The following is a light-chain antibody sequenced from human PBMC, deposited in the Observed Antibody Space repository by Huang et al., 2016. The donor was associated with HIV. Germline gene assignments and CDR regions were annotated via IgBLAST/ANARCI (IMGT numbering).Light chain of an antibody. CDR3: QHYNNWPPWT. J-gene: IGKJ1*01. V-gene: IGKV3D-15*01. Sequence: EIVMTQSPATLSVYPGERATLSCRASQGVSNNIAWYQQKPGQTPRLLIHGASTRATGSAAKFSGRGSGTDFTLTITSRQPEDSAVYYCQHYNNWPPWTFGPGTQVEI. CDR1: QGVSNN. CDR2: GAS.